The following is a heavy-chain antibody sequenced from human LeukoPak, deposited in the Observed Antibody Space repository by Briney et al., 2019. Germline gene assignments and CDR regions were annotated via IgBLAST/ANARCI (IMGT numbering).Heavy chain of an antibody. Sequence: PGGSLRLSCAASGFTFSNYGMHWVRQAPGKGLEWVAVSSYDGGTKYYADSVKGRFTISRDNSKDTLYLQMNSLRAEDTAVYYCARGYCSGGSCYTYYYGMDVWGQGTTVTVSS. CDR3: ARGYCSGGSCYTYYYGMDV. V-gene: IGHV3-30*03. D-gene: IGHD2-15*01. CDR1: GFTFSNYG. CDR2: SSYDGGTK. J-gene: IGHJ6*02.